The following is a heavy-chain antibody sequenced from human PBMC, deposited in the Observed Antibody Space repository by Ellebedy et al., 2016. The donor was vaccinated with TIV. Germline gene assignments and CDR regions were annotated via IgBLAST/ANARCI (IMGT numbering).Heavy chain of an antibody. CDR2: INPSGGYT. CDR1: GYTFTGYY. CDR3: ARGDRSGWYVDY. D-gene: IGHD6-19*01. J-gene: IGHJ4*02. Sequence: ASVKVSCKASGYTFTGYYMHWVRQAPGQGLEWMGIINPSGGYTSYAQKFQGRVTMTRDTSTSTVYMELSSLRSEDTAVYCCARGDRSGWYVDYWGQGTLVTVSS. V-gene: IGHV1-46*01.